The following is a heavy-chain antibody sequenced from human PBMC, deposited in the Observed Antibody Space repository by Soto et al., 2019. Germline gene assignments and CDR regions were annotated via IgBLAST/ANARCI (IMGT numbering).Heavy chain of an antibody. CDR1: GYTFTSYG. CDR3: ARDTSRGEYDY. J-gene: IGHJ4*02. CDR2: INVYNGNT. Sequence: QVQLVQSGAEVKKPGASVKVSCKASGYTFTSYGISWVRQAPGQGLEWMGWINVYNGNTNYAQKLQGRVTMTTDTSTSTAYLELRSVRSDDTAVYFCARDTSRGEYDYWGQGTLVTVSS. V-gene: IGHV1-18*01. D-gene: IGHD3-10*01.